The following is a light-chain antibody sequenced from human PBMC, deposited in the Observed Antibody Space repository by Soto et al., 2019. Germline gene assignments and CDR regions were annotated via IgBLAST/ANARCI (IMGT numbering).Light chain of an antibody. CDR1: SGHSSYA. CDR3: QTRGTGIL. V-gene: IGLV4-69*01. J-gene: IGLJ2*01. Sequence: QPVLTQSPSASASLGASVKLTCTLSSGHSSYAIAWHQQQPEKGPRYLMKLNSDGSHSKGDGIPDRFSGSSSGAERYLTISSLQSEDEADYYCQTRGTGILFGGGTKLTVL. CDR2: LNSDGSH.